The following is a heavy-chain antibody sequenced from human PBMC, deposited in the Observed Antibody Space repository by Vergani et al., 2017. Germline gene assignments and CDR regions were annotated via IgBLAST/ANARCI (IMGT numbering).Heavy chain of an antibody. D-gene: IGHD6-13*01. V-gene: IGHV3-9*01. J-gene: IGHJ2*01. CDR1: GFTFDDYA. CDR2: INWNSDSI. CDR3: VKDIAASGNYWYFDL. Sequence: EVQLVESGGGLVQPGRSLRLSCAASGFTFDDYAMHWVRQAPGKGLEWVSGINWNSDSIAYADSVKGRFTISRDNAKNSLYLQLNSLRAEDTALYYCVKDIAASGNYWYFDLWVRGTLVTVSS.